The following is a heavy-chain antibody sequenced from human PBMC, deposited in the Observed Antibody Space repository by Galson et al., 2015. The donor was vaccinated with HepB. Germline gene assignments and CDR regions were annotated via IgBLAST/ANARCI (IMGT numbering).Heavy chain of an antibody. CDR3: AKDEAWLRFRGTYYYYGMDV. CDR1: GFTFSSYG. V-gene: IGHV3-30*18. CDR2: ISYDGSNK. D-gene: IGHD5-12*01. J-gene: IGHJ6*02. Sequence: SLRLSCAAPGFTFSSYGMHWVRQAPGKGLEWVAVISYDGSNKYYADSVKGRFTISRDNSKNTLYLQMNSLRAEDTAVYYCAKDEAWLRFRGTYYYYGMDVWGQGTTVTVSS.